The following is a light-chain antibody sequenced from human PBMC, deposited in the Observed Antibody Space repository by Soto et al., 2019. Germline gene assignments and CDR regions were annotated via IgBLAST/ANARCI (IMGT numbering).Light chain of an antibody. J-gene: IGLJ2*01. CDR1: SSNIGSNY. V-gene: IGLV1-47*01. CDR3: AAWDDSLSGPV. Sequence: QPVLTQPPSASGTPGQRVTISCSGSSSNIGSNYVYWYQQLPGTAPKLLIYRNNQRPSGVPDRFSGSKSGTSDSLAISGLRSEDEADYYCAAWDDSLSGPVFGGGTQLTVL. CDR2: RNN.